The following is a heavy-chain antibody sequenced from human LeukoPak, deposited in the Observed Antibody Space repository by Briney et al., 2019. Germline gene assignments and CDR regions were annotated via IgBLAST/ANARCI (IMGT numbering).Heavy chain of an antibody. Sequence: SETLSLTCTVSGGSLNSDNYYWSWIRQHPGKGLEWIGYIYYSGSTYYNPSLKSRVTISVDTSKNQFSLKLSSVTAADTAVYYCARVVYGDYPLTYFDYWGQGTLVTVSS. CDR3: ARVVYGDYPLTYFDY. CDR1: GGSLNSDNYY. V-gene: IGHV4-30-4*01. CDR2: IYYSGST. D-gene: IGHD4-17*01. J-gene: IGHJ4*02.